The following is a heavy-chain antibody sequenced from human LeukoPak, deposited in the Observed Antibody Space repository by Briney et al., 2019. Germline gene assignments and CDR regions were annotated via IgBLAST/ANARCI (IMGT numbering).Heavy chain of an antibody. D-gene: IGHD3-22*01. J-gene: IGHJ4*02. CDR1: GGSISSSSYY. Sequence: SETLSLTCTVSGGSISSSSYYWGWIRQPPGKGLEWIGSIYYSGSTYYNPSLKSRVTISVDTSKNHFSLKLSSVTAADTAVYYCARDRIFYYDSSGYFDYWGQGILVTVSS. V-gene: IGHV4-39*07. CDR2: IYYSGST. CDR3: ARDRIFYYDSSGYFDY.